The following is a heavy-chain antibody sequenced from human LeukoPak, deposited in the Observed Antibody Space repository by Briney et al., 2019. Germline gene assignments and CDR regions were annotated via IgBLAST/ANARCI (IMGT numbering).Heavy chain of an antibody. V-gene: IGHV1-2*02. CDR3: ARDTDFWFGSIDY. CDR1: GYTFTGYY. CDR2: ITPNSGGT. J-gene: IGHJ4*02. D-gene: IGHD3-10*01. Sequence: ASVKVSCKASGYTFTGYYMHWGRQAPGQGLEWMGWITPNSGGTNYAQKFQGRATMPRDTSISTAYMELSRVRSDDTAVYYCARDTDFWFGSIDYWGQGTLVTVSS.